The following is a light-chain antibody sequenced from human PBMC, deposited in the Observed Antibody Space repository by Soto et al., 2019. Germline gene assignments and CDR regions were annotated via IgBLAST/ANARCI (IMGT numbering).Light chain of an antibody. J-gene: IGKJ4*01. Sequence: EIVLTQCPGTLSLSPRERATLSCRASHSVSSNYLAWYQQKLGQAPRLLIYGASSRATGIPDRFSGSGSGTEFTLTISRLETEDFTVYYCQQYVSSLIFGGGTKVDI. V-gene: IGKV3-20*01. CDR2: GAS. CDR1: HSVSSNY. CDR3: QQYVSSLI.